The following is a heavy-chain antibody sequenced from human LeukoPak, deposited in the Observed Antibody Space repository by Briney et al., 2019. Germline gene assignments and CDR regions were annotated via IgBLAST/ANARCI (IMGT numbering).Heavy chain of an antibody. CDR1: GYTFTSYY. J-gene: IGHJ6*03. CDR2: LNPSGGST. V-gene: IGHV1-46*01. D-gene: IGHD6-6*01. CDR3: ASRISDRPDYYYMDV. Sequence: ASVKVSCKASGYTFTSYYMHCVRQAPGQGLEWMGILNPSGGSTSYAQKFQGRVTMTRDMSTSTVYMELSSLRYEDTSVYYCASRISDRPDYYYMDVWGKGTTVTVSS.